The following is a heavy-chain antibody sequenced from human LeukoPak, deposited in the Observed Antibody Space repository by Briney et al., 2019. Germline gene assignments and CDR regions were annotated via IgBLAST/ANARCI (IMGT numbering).Heavy chain of an antibody. CDR2: IYSGGST. CDR1: GFTVSSNY. Sequence: GGSLRLSCAASGFTVSSNYMSWVRQAPGKGLEWVSVIYSGGSTYYADSVKGRFTFSRDNSKNTLYLQMNSLRAEDTAVYYCARGRYDTIFGVVINYYYYGMDVWGQGTTVTVSS. J-gene: IGHJ6*02. CDR3: ARGRYDTIFGVVINYYYYGMDV. D-gene: IGHD3-3*01. V-gene: IGHV3-66*02.